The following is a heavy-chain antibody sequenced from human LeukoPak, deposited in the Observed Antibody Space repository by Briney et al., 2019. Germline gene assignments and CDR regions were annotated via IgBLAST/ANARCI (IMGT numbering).Heavy chain of an antibody. CDR3: ARDTGSDYHDAFDI. CDR2: IIPILGIT. CDR1: GGTFSSYA. D-gene: IGHD1-26*01. V-gene: IGHV1-69*04. J-gene: IGHJ3*02. Sequence: SVKVSFKASGGTFSSYAISWVRQAPGQGLEWMGRIIPILGITNYAQMFQGRVTITADKSTSTAYMELSSLRSEDTAVYYCARDTGSDYHDAFDIWGQGTMVTVSS.